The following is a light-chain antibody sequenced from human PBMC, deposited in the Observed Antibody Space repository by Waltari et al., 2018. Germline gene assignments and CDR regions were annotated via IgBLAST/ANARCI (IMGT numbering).Light chain of an antibody. CDR3: MQARQTPWT. J-gene: IGKJ1*01. CDR2: LVS. Sequence: DIVMTQSPLSLPVSPGEPASISCRSSQRLLHSSGYTFLDWYVQKPGQAPQLLIYLVSDRASGVPDRFSGSGSGTDFTLKISRVEAEDVGLYYCMQARQTPWTFGQGTKVEIK. CDR1: QRLLHSSGYTF. V-gene: IGKV2-28*01.